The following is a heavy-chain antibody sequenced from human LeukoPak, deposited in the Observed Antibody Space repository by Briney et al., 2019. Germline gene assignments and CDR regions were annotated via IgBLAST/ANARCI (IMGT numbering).Heavy chain of an antibody. J-gene: IGHJ3*02. D-gene: IGHD6-19*01. Sequence: QPGGSLRLSCAASGFTFSSYGMHWVRQAPGKGLEWVAVICYDGSNKYYADSVKGRFTISRDNSKNTLYLQMNSLRAEDTAVYYCARDTVLAVAGTQGAFDIWGQGTMVTVSS. V-gene: IGHV3-33*01. CDR1: GFTFSSYG. CDR2: ICYDGSNK. CDR3: ARDTVLAVAGTQGAFDI.